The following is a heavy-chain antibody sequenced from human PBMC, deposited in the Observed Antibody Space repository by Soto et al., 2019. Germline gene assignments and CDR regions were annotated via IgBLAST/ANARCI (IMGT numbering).Heavy chain of an antibody. CDR1: GFTFSSYS. J-gene: IGHJ4*02. V-gene: IGHV3-21*01. CDR3: ARARPNSSGYPSEGY. CDR2: ISSSSSYI. D-gene: IGHD3-22*01. Sequence: SGGSLRLSCAASGFTFSSYSMNWVRQAPGKGLEWVSSISSSSSYIYYADSVKGRFTISRDNAKNSLYLQMNSLRAEDTAVYYCARARPNSSGYPSEGYWGQGTLVTVSS.